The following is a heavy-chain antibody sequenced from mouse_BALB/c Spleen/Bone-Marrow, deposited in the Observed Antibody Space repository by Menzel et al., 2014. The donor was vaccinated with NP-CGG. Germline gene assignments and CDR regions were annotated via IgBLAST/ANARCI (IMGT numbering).Heavy chain of an antibody. CDR1: GFNIKDTY. V-gene: IGHV14-3*02. J-gene: IGHJ4*01. D-gene: IGHD4-1*01. CDR2: IDPANGNT. Sequence: EVQLQQSGAELVKPGASVRLSCTASGFNIKDTYMHWVKQRPEQGLEWIGRIDPANGNTKYDPKFQGKATITADTSSNTAYLQLSSLTSEDTAVYYCARWEYYAVDYWGQGTSVTVSS. CDR3: ARWEYYAVDY.